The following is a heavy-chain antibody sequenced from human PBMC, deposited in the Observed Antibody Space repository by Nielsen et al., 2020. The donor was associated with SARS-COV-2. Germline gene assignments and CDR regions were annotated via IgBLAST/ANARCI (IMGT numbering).Heavy chain of an antibody. D-gene: IGHD3-9*01. Sequence: ASVKVSCKASGYTFTGYYMHWVRQAPGQGLEWMGRINPNSGGTNYAQKFQGRVTMTEDTSTDTAYMELSSLRSEDTAVYYCATVIGSNVLRYFDWAYWGQGTLVTVSS. CDR2: INPNSGGT. J-gene: IGHJ4*02. V-gene: IGHV1-2*06. CDR1: GYTFTGYY. CDR3: ATVIGSNVLRYFDWAY.